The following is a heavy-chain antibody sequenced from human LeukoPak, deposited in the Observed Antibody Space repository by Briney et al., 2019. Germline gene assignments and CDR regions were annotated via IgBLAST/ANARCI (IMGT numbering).Heavy chain of an antibody. J-gene: IGHJ6*03. CDR3: ARRGSSDAGYYYYYMDV. Sequence: GESLKITCKGSGYSFTSYWIGWVRQMPGKGLEWMGIIYPGDSDTRYSPSFQGQVTISADKSISTAYLQWSSLKASDTAMYYCARRGSSDAGYYYYYMDVWGKGTTVTVSS. CDR2: IYPGDSDT. D-gene: IGHD3-16*01. V-gene: IGHV5-51*01. CDR1: GYSFTSYW.